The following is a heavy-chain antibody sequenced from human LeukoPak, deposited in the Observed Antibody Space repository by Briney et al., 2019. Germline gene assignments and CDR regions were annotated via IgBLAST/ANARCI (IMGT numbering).Heavy chain of an antibody. D-gene: IGHD2-8*01. CDR3: ANRGTKWLPPPTDAFDV. CDR2: ISSGGGTT. CDR1: GFSFSSHA. J-gene: IGHJ3*01. Sequence: PGGSPRLSCAASGFSFSSHAMSWVRQAPGKGLQWVSTISSGGGTTYYGDSVKGRFTISRDNSKNTLYLQMNSLRVDDTAIYYCANRGTKWLPPPTDAFDVWGQGTMVTVSS. V-gene: IGHV3-23*01.